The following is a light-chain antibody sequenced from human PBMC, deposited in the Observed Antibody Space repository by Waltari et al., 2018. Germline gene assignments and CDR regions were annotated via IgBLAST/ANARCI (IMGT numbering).Light chain of an antibody. CDR2: GAS. J-gene: IGKJ5*01. Sequence: EIVLTQSPGTLSLSPGESATLSCRASQSLNNNYLAWYQQKPGQAPRLLIYGASSMATGIPDRFSGSGSGTDFTLTISRLEPEDFAVYYCHQYENSPFTFGQGTRLEIK. CDR1: QSLNNNY. CDR3: HQYENSPFT. V-gene: IGKV3-20*01.